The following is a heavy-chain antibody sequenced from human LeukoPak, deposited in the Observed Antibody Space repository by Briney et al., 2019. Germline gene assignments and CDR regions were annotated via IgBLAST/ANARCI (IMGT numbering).Heavy chain of an antibody. CDR1: GYTFTSYD. CDR3: ASAFYYYDSSGYFNFDY. CDR2: MNPNSGNA. J-gene: IGHJ4*02. D-gene: IGHD3-22*01. Sequence: ASVKVSCKASGYTFTSYDINWVRQATGQGLEWMGWMNPNSGNAGYAQKFQGRVTITTDESTSTAYMELSSLRSEDTAVYYCASAFYYYDSSGYFNFDYWGQGTLVTVSS. V-gene: IGHV1-8*01.